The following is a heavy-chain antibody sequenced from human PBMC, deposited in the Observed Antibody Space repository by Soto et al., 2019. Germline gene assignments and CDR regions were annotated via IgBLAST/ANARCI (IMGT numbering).Heavy chain of an antibody. V-gene: IGHV3-21*01. D-gene: IGHD6-6*01. CDR2: ISSTTNYI. Sequence: GGSLRLSCAASGFTFTRYSMNWVRQAPGKGLEWVSSISSTTNYIYYGDSMKGRFTISGDNAKNSLYLQMNSLRDEDTAVYYCARDLGSSVDYWGQGTLVTVSS. CDR3: ARDLGSSVDY. J-gene: IGHJ4*02. CDR1: GFTFTRYS.